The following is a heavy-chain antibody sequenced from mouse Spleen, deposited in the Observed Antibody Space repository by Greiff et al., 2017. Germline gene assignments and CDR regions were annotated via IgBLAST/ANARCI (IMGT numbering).Heavy chain of an antibody. Sequence: QVQLQQPGAELVKPGASVKLSCKASGYTFTSYWMHWVKQRPGRGLEWIGRIDPNSGSTNYNEKFKSKATLTVDKSSSTAYMQLSSLTSEDSAVYYCARRGTGTRGYYAMDYWGQGTSVTVSS. CDR2: IDPNSGST. J-gene: IGHJ4*01. D-gene: IGHD4-1*01. CDR1: GYTFTSYW. V-gene: IGHV1-62-3*01. CDR3: ARRGTGTRGYYAMDY.